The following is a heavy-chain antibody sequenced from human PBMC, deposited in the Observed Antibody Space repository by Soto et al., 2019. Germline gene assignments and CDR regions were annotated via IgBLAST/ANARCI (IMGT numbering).Heavy chain of an antibody. CDR3: AKGMTTWTYYYYYGMDV. CDR1: GFTFSSYG. J-gene: IGHJ6*02. V-gene: IGHV3-30*18. D-gene: IGHD4-17*01. CDR2: ISYDGSNK. Sequence: QVQLVESWGGVVQPGRSLRLSCAASGFTFSSYGMHWVRQAPGKGLEWVAVISYDGSNKYYADSVKGRFTISRDNSKNTLYLQMNSLRAEDTAVYYCAKGMTTWTYYYYYGMDVWGQWTTVTVSS.